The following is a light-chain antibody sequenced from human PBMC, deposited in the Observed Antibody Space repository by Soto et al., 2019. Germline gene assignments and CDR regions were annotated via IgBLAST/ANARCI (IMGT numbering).Light chain of an antibody. V-gene: IGKV3-20*01. CDR1: QRVSRN. Sequence: EIVMTQSPATLSVSPGERATLSCRASQRVSRNLAWYQQKPGQAPRLLIYGASNRATGIPDRFSGSGSGTDFTLTISRLEPEDFAVYYCQQYGSSGTFGQGTKVDI. J-gene: IGKJ1*01. CDR2: GAS. CDR3: QQYGSSGT.